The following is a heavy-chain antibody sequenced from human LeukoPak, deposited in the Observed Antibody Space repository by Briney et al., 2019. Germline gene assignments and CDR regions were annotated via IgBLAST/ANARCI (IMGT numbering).Heavy chain of an antibody. CDR2: IKSKADGGTT. J-gene: IGHJ4*02. CDR1: GLTFSNAW. D-gene: IGHD6-19*01. Sequence: PGGSLRLSCAASGLTFSNAWVSWVRQAPGKGLEWVGRIKSKADGGTTEYAAPVKGRFTISRDDSKNILSLQMNSLKTEDTAVYYCTTPRREIAVPGGDYWGQGTLVTVSS. CDR3: TTPRREIAVPGGDY. V-gene: IGHV3-15*01.